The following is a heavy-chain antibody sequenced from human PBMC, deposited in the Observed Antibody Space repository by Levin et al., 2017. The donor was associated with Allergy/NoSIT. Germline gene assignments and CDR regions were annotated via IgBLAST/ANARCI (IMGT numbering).Heavy chain of an antibody. V-gene: IGHV4-61*01. Sequence: SQTLSLTCTVSGGSVSSGSYYWSWIRQPPGKGLEWFGYIYYSGSTNYNPSLKSRVTISVDTSKNQFSLKLSSVTAADTAVYYCARAEMAHHYFDYWGQGTLVTVSS. J-gene: IGHJ4*02. D-gene: IGHD5-24*01. CDR2: IYYSGST. CDR3: ARAEMAHHYFDY. CDR1: GGSVSSGSYY.